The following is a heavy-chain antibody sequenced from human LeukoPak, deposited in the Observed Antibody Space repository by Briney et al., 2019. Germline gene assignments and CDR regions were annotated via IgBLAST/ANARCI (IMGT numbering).Heavy chain of an antibody. J-gene: IGHJ4*02. CDR2: ISAYNGNT. D-gene: IGHD3-22*01. CDR1: GYTFTSYG. Sequence: ASVKVSCKASGYTFTSYGISWVRQAPGQGLEWMGWISAYNGNTNYAQKLQGRVTMTTDTSTSTAYMELRSLGSDDTAVYYCARASRTYYYDSSGYYLPDYWGQGTLVTVSS. V-gene: IGHV1-18*01. CDR3: ARASRTYYYDSSGYYLPDY.